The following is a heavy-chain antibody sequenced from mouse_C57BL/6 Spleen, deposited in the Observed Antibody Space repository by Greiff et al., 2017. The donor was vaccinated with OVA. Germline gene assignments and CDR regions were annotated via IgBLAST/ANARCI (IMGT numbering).Heavy chain of an antibody. CDR3: ARQPSGYAMDY. J-gene: IGHJ4*01. V-gene: IGHV1-80*01. CDR2: IYPGDGDT. CDR1: GYAFSSYW. D-gene: IGHD3-1*01. Sequence: QVQLQQSGAELVKPGASVKISCKASGYAFSSYWMNWVKQRPGKGLEWIGQIYPGDGDTNYNGKVKGKATLPADKSSSTSYMQLSSLTSEDSAVYFCARQPSGYAMDYWGQGTSVTVSS.